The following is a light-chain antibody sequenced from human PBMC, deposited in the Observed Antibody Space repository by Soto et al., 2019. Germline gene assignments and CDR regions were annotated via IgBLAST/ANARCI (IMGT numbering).Light chain of an antibody. J-gene: IGKJ4*01. CDR2: GAS. CDR1: QSVSSSY. CDR3: QQYGSSLIT. V-gene: IGKV3-20*01. Sequence: EIVLTQSPGTLSLSPGERATLSCRASQSVSSSYLAWYQQKPGQAPRLLIYGASSRATGIPDRLSGSGSGTDFTLTISRLEPEDFAVYYCQQYGSSLITFGGGTTVEIK.